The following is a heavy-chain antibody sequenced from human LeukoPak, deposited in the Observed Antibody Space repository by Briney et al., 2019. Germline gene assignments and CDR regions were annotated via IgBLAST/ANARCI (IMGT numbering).Heavy chain of an antibody. V-gene: IGHV1-69*13. Sequence: SVKVSCKASGYTFTGYYVHWVRQAPGQGLEWMGGIIPIFGTANYAQKFQGRVTITADESTSTAYMELSSLRSEDTAVYYCAREYSGSYTEGHWFDPWGQGTLVTVSS. CDR3: AREYSGSYTEGHWFDP. J-gene: IGHJ5*02. D-gene: IGHD1-26*01. CDR2: IIPIFGTA. CDR1: GYTFTGYY.